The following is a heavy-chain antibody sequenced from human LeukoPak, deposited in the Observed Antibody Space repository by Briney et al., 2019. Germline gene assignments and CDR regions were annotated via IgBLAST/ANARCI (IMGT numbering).Heavy chain of an antibody. J-gene: IGHJ4*02. V-gene: IGHV4-59*01. Sequence: SETLSLTCAVSGGSISSFCWSWIRQPPGKGLEWIGYISYTENTDYNPSLRSRVTISVDTSKNQFSLTLTSVTAADTAVYYCTREPDTVTGGVWGQGTRVTVSS. CDR2: ISYTENT. CDR3: TREPDTVTGGV. CDR1: GGSISSFC. D-gene: IGHD4-17*01.